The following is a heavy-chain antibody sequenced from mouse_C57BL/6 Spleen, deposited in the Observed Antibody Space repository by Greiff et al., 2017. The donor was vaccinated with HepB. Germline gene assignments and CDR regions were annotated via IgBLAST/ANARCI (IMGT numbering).Heavy chain of an antibody. Sequence: EVQLQQSGPELVKPGASVKISCKASGYTFTDYYMNWVKQSHGKSLEWIGDINPNNGGKSYNQKFKGKATLTVDKSSSTAYMELRSLTSEDSAVYYCARCPYYYGSSYWYFDVWGTGTTVTVSS. D-gene: IGHD1-1*01. CDR1: GYTFTDYY. CDR2: INPNNGGK. CDR3: ARCPYYYGSSYWYFDV. J-gene: IGHJ1*03. V-gene: IGHV1-26*01.